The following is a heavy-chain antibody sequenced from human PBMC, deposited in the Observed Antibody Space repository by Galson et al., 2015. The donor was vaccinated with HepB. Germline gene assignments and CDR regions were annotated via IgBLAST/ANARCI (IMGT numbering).Heavy chain of an antibody. CDR1: GFTLRDYA. J-gene: IGHJ4*02. V-gene: IGHV3-30-3*01. Sequence: SLRLSCAASGFTLRDYAMHWVRQAPGKGLEWVAFISWDGSNTFYGDSVRGRFTIPRDNSKNMLYLEMNSLRGEDTALLYCGRDHAPAHICGGDCYSAGYWGRGALDTVS. CDR3: GRDHAPAHICGGDCYSAGY. D-gene: IGHD2-21*02. CDR2: ISWDGSNT.